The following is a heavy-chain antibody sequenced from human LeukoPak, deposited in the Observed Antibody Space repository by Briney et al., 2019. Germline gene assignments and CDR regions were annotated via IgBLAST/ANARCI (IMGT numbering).Heavy chain of an antibody. D-gene: IGHD3-22*01. J-gene: IGHJ4*02. CDR2: IRYDGSNK. Sequence: GGSLRLSCAASGFTFSSYGMHWVRQAPGKGLEWVAFIRYDGSNKYYADSVKGRFTISRDNSKNTLYLQMNSLRADDTAVYYCYYRVSSGYLTWGQGTLVAVSS. V-gene: IGHV3-30*02. CDR3: YYRVSSGYLT. CDR1: GFTFSSYG.